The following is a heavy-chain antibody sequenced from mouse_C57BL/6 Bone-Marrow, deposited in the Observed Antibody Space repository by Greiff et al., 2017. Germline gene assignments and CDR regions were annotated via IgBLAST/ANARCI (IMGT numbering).Heavy chain of an antibody. J-gene: IGHJ2*01. CDR2: INPNNGGT. CDR3: ARRGGNDY. D-gene: IGHD2-1*01. Sequence: VQLQQSGPELVKPGASVKISCKASGYTFTDYYMNWVKQSHGKSLEWIGDINPNNGGTSYNQKFKGKATLTVDKSSSTAYMELRSLTSEDSAVYYCARRGGNDYWGQGTTLTVSS. V-gene: IGHV1-26*01. CDR1: GYTFTDYY.